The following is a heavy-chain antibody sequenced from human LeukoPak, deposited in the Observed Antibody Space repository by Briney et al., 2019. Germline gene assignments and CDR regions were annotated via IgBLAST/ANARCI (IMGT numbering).Heavy chain of an antibody. CDR2: ISSSSSTI. Sequence: GGSLRLSCAASGFTFSSYWVSWVRQAPGKGLEWVSYISSSSSTIYYADSVKGRFTISRDNAKNSLYLQMNSLRAEDTAVYYCANDGDYVDYWGQGTLVTVSS. CDR1: GFTFSSYW. J-gene: IGHJ4*02. V-gene: IGHV3-48*04. D-gene: IGHD4-17*01. CDR3: ANDGDYVDY.